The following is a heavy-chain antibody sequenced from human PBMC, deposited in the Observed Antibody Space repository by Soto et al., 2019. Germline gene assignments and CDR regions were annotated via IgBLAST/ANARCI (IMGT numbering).Heavy chain of an antibody. D-gene: IGHD5-18*01. CDR2: IIPIFGTA. Sequence: QVQLVQSGAEVKKPGSSVKVSCKASGGTFSSYAISWVRQAPGQGLEWMGGIIPIFGTANYAQKLQGRVTITADESTSTAYMELSSLRSEDTAVYYCASTDTAMVQTNYYYYGMDVWGQGTTVTVSS. J-gene: IGHJ6*02. CDR3: ASTDTAMVQTNYYYYGMDV. CDR1: GGTFSSYA. V-gene: IGHV1-69*01.